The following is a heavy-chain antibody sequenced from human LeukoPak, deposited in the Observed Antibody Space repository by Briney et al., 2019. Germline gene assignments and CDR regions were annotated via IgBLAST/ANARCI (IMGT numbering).Heavy chain of an antibody. V-gene: IGHV4-39*07. J-gene: IGHJ4*02. CDR1: GDSISTSNSY. D-gene: IGHD1-26*01. CDR2: IYYSGST. CDR3: ARGGEVGATTTVFDY. Sequence: SETLSLTCTVSGDSISTSNSYWGWIRQPPGKGLEWIGSIYYSGSTYYNPSLKSRVTISVDTSKNQFSLKLSSVTAADTAVYCCARGGEVGATTTVFDYWGQGTLVTVSS.